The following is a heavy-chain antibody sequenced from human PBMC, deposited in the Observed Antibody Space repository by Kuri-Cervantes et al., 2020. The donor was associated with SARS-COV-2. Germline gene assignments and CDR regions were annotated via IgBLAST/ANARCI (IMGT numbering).Heavy chain of an antibody. D-gene: IGHD3-3*01. CDR1: GGSISSSNYY. J-gene: IGHJ3*02. CDR2: IYYSGIT. Sequence: SETLSLTCTVSGGSISSSNYYWGWIRQSPGKGREWIGSIYYSGITYYSPSLEGRVTILVDTSKNQFSLRLSSVTAADTGVYYCARASTTIYGVLIALFSSNAFGIWGQGTMVTVSS. CDR3: ARASTTIYGVLIALFSSNAFGI. V-gene: IGHV4-39*07.